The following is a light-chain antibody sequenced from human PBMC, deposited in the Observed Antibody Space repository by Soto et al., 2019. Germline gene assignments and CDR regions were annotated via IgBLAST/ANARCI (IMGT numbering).Light chain of an antibody. CDR1: QSISRW. CDR3: QQYNSYSPPT. V-gene: IGKV1-5*01. CDR2: GVS. J-gene: IGKJ1*01. Sequence: DIQMTQSPFTLSASVGDRVTITCRASQSISRWLAWYQQKPGKAPSLLIYGVSSLQSVVPSRFSGSGSGTEYTLTISSLQPDDFATYYCQQYNSYSPPTFGQGTKVEIK.